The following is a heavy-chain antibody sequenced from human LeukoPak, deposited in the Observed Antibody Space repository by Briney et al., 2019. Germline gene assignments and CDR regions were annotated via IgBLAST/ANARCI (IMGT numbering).Heavy chain of an antibody. CDR2: ISGSGGST. D-gene: IGHD1-26*01. J-gene: IGHJ4*02. V-gene: IGHV3-23*01. Sequence: PGGSLRLSCAASGFTFSSYAMSWVRQAPGKGLEWVSAISGSGGSTYYADSVKGRFTISRDNSKNTPYLQMNSLRAEDTAVYYCAKGRSVRGSYWNYWGQGTLVTVSS. CDR3: AKGRSVRGSYWNY. CDR1: GFTFSSYA.